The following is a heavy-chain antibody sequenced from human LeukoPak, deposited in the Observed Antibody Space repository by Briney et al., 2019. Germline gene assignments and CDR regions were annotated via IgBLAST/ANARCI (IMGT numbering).Heavy chain of an antibody. J-gene: IGHJ5*02. Sequence: ASVKVSCKASGYTFTSYDINWVRQATGQGLEWMGWMNPNSGNTGYAQKFQGRVTMTRNTSISTAYMELSSLRSEDTAVYYCARGHALLWFGELYSWFDPWGQGTLVTVSS. CDR3: ARGHALLWFGELYSWFDP. CDR2: MNPNSGNT. CDR1: GYTFTSYD. D-gene: IGHD3-10*01. V-gene: IGHV1-8*01.